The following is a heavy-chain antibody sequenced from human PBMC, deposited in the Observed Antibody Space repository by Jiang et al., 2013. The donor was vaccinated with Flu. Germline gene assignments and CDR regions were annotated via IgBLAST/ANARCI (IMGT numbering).Heavy chain of an antibody. CDR3: AREVWVLKQWPRMAD. Sequence: SQTLSLTCAISGDSVSSNSAAWNWIRQSPSRGLEWLGRTYYRPKWYNDYAVSVKSRITINPDTSKNQFSLQLNSVTPEDTAVYYCAREVWVLKQWPRMADWGQGTLVTVSS. J-gene: IGHJ4*02. V-gene: IGHV6-1*01. CDR2: TYYRPKWYN. CDR1: GDSVSSNSAA. D-gene: IGHD6-19*01.